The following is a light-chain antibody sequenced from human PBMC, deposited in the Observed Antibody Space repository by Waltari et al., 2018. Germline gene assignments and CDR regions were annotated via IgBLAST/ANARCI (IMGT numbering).Light chain of an antibody. Sequence: DIQMTQSPYTLSASVGDSVTITCRASESISTWLAWYQQKPGEAPNLLIYKASTLQTGVPSRFRGSGSGTEFTLTITSLQPDDFATYYCQEYKSFPGYTFGPGTKLEI. J-gene: IGKJ2*01. CDR1: ESISTW. CDR2: KAS. CDR3: QEYKSFPGYT. V-gene: IGKV1-5*03.